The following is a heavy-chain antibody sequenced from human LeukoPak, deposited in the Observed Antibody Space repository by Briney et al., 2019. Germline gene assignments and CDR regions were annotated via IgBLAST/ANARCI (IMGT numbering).Heavy chain of an antibody. CDR3: AKMEGQRLYDYWMDV. Sequence: GGSLRLSCAASGFAFSNFAMSWVRQAPGKGLEWVSAMSGSGYYTYYVESVKGRFTISRDNSKNTLYLHMNSLRSDDTAVYYCAKMEGQRLYDYWMDVSGRGTTVTVYS. CDR1: GFAFSNFA. V-gene: IGHV3-23*01. J-gene: IGHJ6*04. CDR2: MSGSGYYT. D-gene: IGHD3-3*01.